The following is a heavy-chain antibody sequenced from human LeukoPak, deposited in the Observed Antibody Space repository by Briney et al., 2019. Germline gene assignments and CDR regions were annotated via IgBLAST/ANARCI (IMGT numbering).Heavy chain of an antibody. J-gene: IGHJ4*02. CDR3: ARGDSSGWPYYFDY. D-gene: IGHD6-19*01. CDR1: GESFSGYY. Sequence: SETLSLTCAVYGESFSGYYWSWIRQPPGKGLEWIGEINHSGSTNYNPSLKSRVTISVDTSKNQFSLKLSSVTAADTAVYYCARGDSSGWPYYFDYWGQGTLVTVSS. V-gene: IGHV4-34*01. CDR2: INHSGST.